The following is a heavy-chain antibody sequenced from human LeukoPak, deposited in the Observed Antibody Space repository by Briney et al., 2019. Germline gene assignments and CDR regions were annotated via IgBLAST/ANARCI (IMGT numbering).Heavy chain of an antibody. D-gene: IGHD2-21*02. Sequence: GSLRLSCAASGFTFSTYWMSWVRQAPGKGLEWVANIKQDGSEKFYVDSMKGRFTISRDNAKNTLYLEMNTLRDEDTAVYYCAREGYNPGDYFFDSWGQGTLVTVSS. CDR3: AREGYNPGDYFFDS. J-gene: IGHJ4*02. V-gene: IGHV3-7*01. CDR1: GFTFSTYW. CDR2: IKQDGSEK.